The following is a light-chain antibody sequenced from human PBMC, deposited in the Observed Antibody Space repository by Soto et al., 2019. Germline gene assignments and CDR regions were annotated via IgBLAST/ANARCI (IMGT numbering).Light chain of an antibody. V-gene: IGLV2-14*01. J-gene: IGLJ1*01. Sequence: QSVLTHPASASGSPGQSITICCTVTSSDVGGYIDVYWYQQHPGKAAKLMIYDVSNRPSGVSNRFSGSKSGNTASLTISGLQAEDEADDYCSSYTSSSTYVFGTGTKVTGL. CDR1: SSDVGGYID. CDR2: DVS. CDR3: SSYTSSSTYV.